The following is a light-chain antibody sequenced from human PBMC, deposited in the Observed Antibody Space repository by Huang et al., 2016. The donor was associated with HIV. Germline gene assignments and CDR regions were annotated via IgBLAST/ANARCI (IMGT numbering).Light chain of an antibody. CDR1: QTILRN. CDR3: QQYNNWAPYT. V-gene: IGKV3-15*01. Sequence: EITMTQSPVTLSVSPGERVTLSCRASQTILRNLAWYQQRPGQAPRLLIYAASTRATGIPARFSGSGSGTEFTLTISSLQSEDSAVYYCQQYNNWAPYTFGQGSNLEIK. J-gene: IGKJ2*01. CDR2: AAS.